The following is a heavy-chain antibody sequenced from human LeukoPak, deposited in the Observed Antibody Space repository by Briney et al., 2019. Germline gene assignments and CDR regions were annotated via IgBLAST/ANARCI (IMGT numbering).Heavy chain of an antibody. Sequence: ASVKVSCKASGGTFSSYAISWVRQAPGQGLEWMGGIIPIFGTANYAQKFQGRVTITADESTSTAYMELSSLRSEDTAVYHCARLEITTVTTSDYWGQGTLVTVSS. CDR1: GGTFSSYA. J-gene: IGHJ4*02. V-gene: IGHV1-69*13. CDR3: ARLEITTVTTSDY. CDR2: IIPIFGTA. D-gene: IGHD4-17*01.